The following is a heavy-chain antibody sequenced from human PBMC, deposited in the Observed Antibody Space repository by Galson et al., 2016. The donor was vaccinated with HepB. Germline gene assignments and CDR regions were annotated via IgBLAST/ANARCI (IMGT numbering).Heavy chain of an antibody. D-gene: IGHD3-16*01. CDR3: ARLSCSTTDCLHPPYDS. J-gene: IGHJ4*02. Sequence: SETLSLTCTVSGASVSGYYWGWIRQSPAKGLEDIGYKHNRGWADYNPSLNRRVTISLDTSKNQFSLMLTSVTAADTGMYYCARLSCSTTDCLHPPYDSWGQGTLVTVSS. V-gene: IGHV4-59*02. CDR2: KHNRGWA. CDR1: GASVSGYY.